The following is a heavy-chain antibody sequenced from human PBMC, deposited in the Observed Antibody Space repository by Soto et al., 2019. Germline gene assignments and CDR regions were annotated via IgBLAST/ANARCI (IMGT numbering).Heavy chain of an antibody. V-gene: IGHV3-53*01. CDR3: ARDPGSIAGAGTT. D-gene: IGHD6-19*01. CDR2: IYSSGST. Sequence: EVQLVESGGGLIQPGGSLRLSCAASGFTVTSNYMSWVRQAPGKGLEWVSVIYSSGSTYYADSVKGRFTISRDNSKTTLYLQMNSLRAEDTAVYDCARDPGSIAGAGTTWGQGTLVTVSS. J-gene: IGHJ4*02. CDR1: GFTVTSNY.